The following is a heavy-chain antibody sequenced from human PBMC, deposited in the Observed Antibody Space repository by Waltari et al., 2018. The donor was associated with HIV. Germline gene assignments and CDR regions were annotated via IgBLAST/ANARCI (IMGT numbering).Heavy chain of an antibody. CDR3: ARDFPFSHYYGSGSYFGSDY. Sequence: QVQLQESGPGLVKPSETLLLPCTVSVGSISSHYWSWIRPPPGKGLECMGYIYDSGSTNYNPSLKSRVTIAVDTSKKQISLKLSSVTAADTAVYYCARDFPFSHYYGSGSYFGSDYWGQGTQVTVSS. V-gene: IGHV4-59*11. CDR2: IYDSGST. J-gene: IGHJ4*02. D-gene: IGHD3-10*01. CDR1: VGSISSHY.